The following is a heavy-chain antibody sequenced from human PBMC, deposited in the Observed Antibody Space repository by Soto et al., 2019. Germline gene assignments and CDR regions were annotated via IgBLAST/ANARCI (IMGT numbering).Heavy chain of an antibody. CDR1: GFTFGSYT. CDR2: ISTSISYI. J-gene: IGHJ6*02. V-gene: IGHV3-21*01. Sequence: XGSLRLSCAASGFTFGSYTMTWVRQAPGKGLEWVSSISTSISYIYYPDSVKGRFTISRDNAKNSLSLQMNSLRAEDTAVYYCARDYYYYGMDVWGQGTTVTVSS. CDR3: ARDYYYYGMDV.